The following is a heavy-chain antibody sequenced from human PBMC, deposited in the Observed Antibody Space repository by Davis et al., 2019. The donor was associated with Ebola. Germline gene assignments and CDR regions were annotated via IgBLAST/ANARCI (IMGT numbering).Heavy chain of an antibody. D-gene: IGHD5-24*01. J-gene: IGHJ4*02. CDR2: IYPGDSDT. V-gene: IGHV5-51*01. CDR3: ERWGRSRWLQSDY. CDR1: GYSFTSYW. Sequence: GESLKISCKGSGYSFTSYWIGWVRQMPGKGLEWMGIIYPGDSDTRSSPSFQGHVTISADKAISTAYLQWSSLKASDTAMYYCERWGRSRWLQSDYWGQGTLVTVSS.